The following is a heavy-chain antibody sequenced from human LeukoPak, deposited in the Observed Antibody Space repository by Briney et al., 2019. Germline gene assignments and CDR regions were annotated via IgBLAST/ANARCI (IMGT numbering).Heavy chain of an antibody. D-gene: IGHD3-10*01. J-gene: IGHJ4*02. V-gene: IGHV4-59*01. CDR3: ARVSHYYGSGSYFTG. CDR2: IYYSGST. CDR1: GGSISSYY. Sequence: SETLSLTCTVSGGSISSYYWSWIRQPPGKGLEWIGYIYYSGSTNYNPSLKSRVTISVDTSKNQFSLKLSSVTAADTAVYYCARVSHYYGSGSYFTGWGQGTLVTVSS.